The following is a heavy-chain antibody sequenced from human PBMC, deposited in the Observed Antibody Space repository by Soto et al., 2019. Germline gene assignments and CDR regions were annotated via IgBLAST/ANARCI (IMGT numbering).Heavy chain of an antibody. V-gene: IGHV1-69*12. J-gene: IGHJ4*02. CDR3: ADLSLGYCITTTCPPDY. D-gene: IGHD2-2*01. CDR2: IIPVFGRV. Sequence: QVQLVQSGPEVKKPGSSVKVSCKASGGSFNTYAISWVRQAPGQGLEWMGGIIPVFGRVTYAQKFQGRVTITADDSTSTAYRQLDSLRSDDTAMYSCADLSLGYCITTTCPPDYWGQGTPVTVSS. CDR1: GGSFNTYA.